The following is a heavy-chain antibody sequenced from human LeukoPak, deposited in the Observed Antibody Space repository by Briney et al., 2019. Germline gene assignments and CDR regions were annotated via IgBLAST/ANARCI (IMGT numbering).Heavy chain of an antibody. V-gene: IGHV3-33*01. CDR2: IWNDGSNK. D-gene: IGHD3-16*01. Sequence: PGGSLRLSCAASGFTFSSYGMHWVRQAPGKGLEWVAVIWNDGSNKYYADSVKGRFTISRDNSKNTLYLQMNSLRAEDTAVYYCARDWANYYYYGMDVWGQGTTVTVSS. J-gene: IGHJ6*02. CDR3: ARDWANYYYYGMDV. CDR1: GFTFSSYG.